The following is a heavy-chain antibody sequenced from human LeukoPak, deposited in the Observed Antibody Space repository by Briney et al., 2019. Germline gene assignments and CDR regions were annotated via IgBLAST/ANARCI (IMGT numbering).Heavy chain of an antibody. CDR2: IYTSGNT. Sequence: SETLSLTCTVSGGSISGYYWNWIRQPAGKGLEWIGRIYTSGNTNYNPSLKSRVTMSVDTSKNQFSLKLSSVTAADTAVYYCARDALYCSSTSCYRYWYFDLWGRGTLVTASS. J-gene: IGHJ2*01. CDR1: GGSISGYY. V-gene: IGHV4-4*07. CDR3: ARDALYCSSTSCYRYWYFDL. D-gene: IGHD2-2*01.